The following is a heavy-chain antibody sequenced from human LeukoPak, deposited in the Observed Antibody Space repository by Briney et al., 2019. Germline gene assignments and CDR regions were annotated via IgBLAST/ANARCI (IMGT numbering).Heavy chain of an antibody. D-gene: IGHD3-9*01. V-gene: IGHV3-66*01. J-gene: IGHJ6*02. CDR3: ARCEGALRILDWCVDGLDV. CDR2: LSGGGAT. CDR1: GIIVRDNN. Sequence: PGGPLRLSCAGSGIIVRDNNRSWRRQAGGRRLEWVSVLSGGGATYYADSVKGSFFISTDSSENTVFLQMNTLTAEDTGVYYCARCEGALRILDWCVDGLDVWGQGTTVTVSS.